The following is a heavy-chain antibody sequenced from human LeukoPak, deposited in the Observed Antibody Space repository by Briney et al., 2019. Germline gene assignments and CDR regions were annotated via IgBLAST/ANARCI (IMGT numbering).Heavy chain of an antibody. CDR2: IQPKSGGT. Sequence: ASVTVSCKASRYTFTDYNVYWVRPAPGQGPEWMGWIQPKSGGTIYAQRFQGRVTMTRDRSISTAYMELSSLRYDDTAVYYCARRYCSGGSCISDYWGRGTLVTVSS. CDR1: RYTFTDYN. J-gene: IGHJ4*02. V-gene: IGHV1-2*02. CDR3: ARRYCSGGSCISDY. D-gene: IGHD2-15*01.